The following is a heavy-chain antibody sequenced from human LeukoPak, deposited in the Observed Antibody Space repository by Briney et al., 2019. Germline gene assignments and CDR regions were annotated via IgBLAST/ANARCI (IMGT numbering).Heavy chain of an antibody. J-gene: IGHJ4*02. D-gene: IGHD2-2*02. Sequence: GGSLRLSCAASGFTLSKYWMHWVRQAPGRGLVWVSRINSDGSSTTYADSVKGRFTISRDNAKNTLYLQMNSLRAEDTAVYYCARAPYPVFGYWGQGTLVTVSS. CDR3: ARAPYPVFGY. CDR2: INSDGSST. V-gene: IGHV3-74*03. CDR1: GFTLSKYW.